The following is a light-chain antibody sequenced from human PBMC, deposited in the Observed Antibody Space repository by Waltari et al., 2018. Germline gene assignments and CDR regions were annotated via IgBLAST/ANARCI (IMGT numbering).Light chain of an antibody. Sequence: QSALTQPASVSGSPGQSITIPCTGPSSDVGDYHLVSWYQQHAGQVPKLIIYEVNKRPSGFSTRFSGSRSGNTASLTISGLQAEDEATYFCCSYAGTTSWLFGGGTKVTVL. CDR3: CSYAGTTSWL. CDR2: EVN. J-gene: IGLJ3*02. V-gene: IGLV2-23*02. CDR1: SSDVGDYHL.